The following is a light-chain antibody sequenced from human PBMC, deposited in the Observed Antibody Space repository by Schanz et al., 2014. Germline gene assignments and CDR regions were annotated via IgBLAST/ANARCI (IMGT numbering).Light chain of an antibody. V-gene: IGLV2-8*01. CDR1: SSDVGGYNY. CDR3: SSYTPSSTTLYV. J-gene: IGLJ1*01. CDR2: DVS. Sequence: QSVLTQPPSASGSPGQSVTISCTGTSSDVGGYNYVSWYQHHPGKAPKLMIYDVSKRPSGVPDRFSGSKSGNTASLTVSGLQAEDEADYYCSSYTPSSTTLYVFGTGTKLTVL.